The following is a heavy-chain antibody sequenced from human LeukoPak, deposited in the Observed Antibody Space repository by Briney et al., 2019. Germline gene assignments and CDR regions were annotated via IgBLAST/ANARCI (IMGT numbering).Heavy chain of an antibody. Sequence: GGSLRLSCTASGFPFSSYSMNWVRPAPGKGMEWVSSISSSSSYIYYADSVKGRFTISRDNAKNSLYLQMNSLRPEDTALYYCSTGPRSLPYWGPGTLVTVSS. D-gene: IGHD4-23*01. V-gene: IGHV3-21*04. CDR1: GFPFSSYS. CDR2: ISSSSSYI. J-gene: IGHJ4*01. CDR3: STGPRSLPY.